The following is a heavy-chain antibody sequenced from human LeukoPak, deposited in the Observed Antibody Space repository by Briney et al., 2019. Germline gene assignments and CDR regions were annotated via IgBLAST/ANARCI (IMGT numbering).Heavy chain of an antibody. D-gene: IGHD2/OR15-2a*01. CDR3: ARGSHLYFL. CDR2: IYYSGST. J-gene: IGHJ4*02. V-gene: IGHV4-30-4*01. CDR1: GGSITSGDRY. Sequence: PSETLSLTCTVSGGSITSGDRYWSWLRQPPGKGLEWIGYIYYSGSTYFNPSLKSRVTISVDTSKNQFSLKLSSVTAADTAVYYCARGSHLYFLWGQETLVTVSS.